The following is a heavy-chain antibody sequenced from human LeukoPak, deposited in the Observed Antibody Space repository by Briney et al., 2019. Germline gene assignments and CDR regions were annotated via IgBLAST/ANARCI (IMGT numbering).Heavy chain of an antibody. CDR1: GGSISSGNW. V-gene: IGHV4-4*02. D-gene: IGHD6-19*01. CDR2: IYFTGST. J-gene: IGHJ3*02. CDR3: ARHSSGWPDAFDI. Sequence: PSGTLSLTCAVSGGSISSGNWWSCVRQPPGKGLEWIGYIYFTGSTNYSPSLKSRVTISADTSTNQFSLKLTSVTAADTALYYCARHSSGWPDAFDIWGQGAMVTVSS.